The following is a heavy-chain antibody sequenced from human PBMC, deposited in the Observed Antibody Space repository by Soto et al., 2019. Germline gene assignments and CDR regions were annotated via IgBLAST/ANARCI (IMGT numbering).Heavy chain of an antibody. D-gene: IGHD1-1*01. Sequence: CSMQVSCKASGGTLSSYAISWVRQAPGQGLEWMGGIIPIFGTANYAQKFQGRVTITADESTSTAYLELSSLRSEDTAGEYCAVVHSAFDIWGQGPMVT. CDR1: GGTLSSYA. V-gene: IGHV1-69*13. CDR3: AVVHSAFDI. J-gene: IGHJ3*02. CDR2: IIPIFGTA.